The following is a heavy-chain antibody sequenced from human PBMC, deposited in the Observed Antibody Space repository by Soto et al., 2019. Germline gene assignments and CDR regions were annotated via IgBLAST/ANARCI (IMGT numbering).Heavy chain of an antibody. J-gene: IGHJ4*02. Sequence: ETLSLTCSVSGGSISSSNWWSLFLQPPGKGLEWIGEIYHSGSTNYNPSLKSRVTISVDKSKNQFSLKLSSVTAADTAVYYCARAYSSSWYLVYWGQGTLVTVSS. CDR1: GGSISSSNW. V-gene: IGHV4-4*02. D-gene: IGHD6-13*01. CDR2: IYHSGST. CDR3: ARAYSSSWYLVY.